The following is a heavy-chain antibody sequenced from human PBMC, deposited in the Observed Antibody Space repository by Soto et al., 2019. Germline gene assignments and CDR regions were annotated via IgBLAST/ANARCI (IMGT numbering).Heavy chain of an antibody. CDR1: GFTVSSNY. CDR2: IYSGGSA. D-gene: IGHD2-2*01. Sequence: EVQLVESGGGLVQPGGSLRLSCAASGFTVSSNYMSWVRQAPGKGLEWVSVIYSGGSAYYADSVKGRFTISRDNSKNTLYLQMSSRGEEAAVVYCCERHGSCYGGGYFALWGEGTVVTVSS. V-gene: IGHV3-66*04. CDR3: ERHGSCYGGGYFAL. J-gene: IGHJ4*02.